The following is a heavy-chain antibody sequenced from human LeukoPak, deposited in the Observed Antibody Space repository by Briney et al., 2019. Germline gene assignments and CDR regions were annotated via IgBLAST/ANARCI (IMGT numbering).Heavy chain of an antibody. J-gene: IGHJ4*02. CDR3: TGDFDY. CDR1: GFTFNTYD. V-gene: IGHV3-30*02. CDR2: IRFDGSNT. Sequence: GGSLRLSCAASGFTFNTYDMHWVRQAPGKGLEWVALIRFDGSNTSYADSVKGRFTISRDNSKNTLYLQMNSLRVDDTAVYYCTGDFDYWGQGTLVTVSS.